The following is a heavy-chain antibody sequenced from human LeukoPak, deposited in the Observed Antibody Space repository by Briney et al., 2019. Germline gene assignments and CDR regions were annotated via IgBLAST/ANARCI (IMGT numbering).Heavy chain of an antibody. CDR1: AFAFGNHA. CDR3: AARKVRGVWFYLDY. Sequence: GGSLRLSCAASAFAFGNHAMSWVRQTPGKGLEWVSGISADGYNTHYADPVKGRFTISRDNFKSTLFLHMKSLRAEDTAVYFCAARKVRGVWFYLDYWGQGTLVTVSS. D-gene: IGHD3-10*01. J-gene: IGHJ4*02. CDR2: ISADGYNT. V-gene: IGHV3-23*01.